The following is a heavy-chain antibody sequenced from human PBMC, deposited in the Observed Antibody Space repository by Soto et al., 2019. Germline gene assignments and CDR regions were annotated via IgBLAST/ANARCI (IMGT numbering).Heavy chain of an antibody. CDR1: GYTLTELS. D-gene: IGHD3-3*01. CDR2: FDPEDGET. J-gene: IGHJ6*03. CDR3: ATDYTRFLKGGNYYYYMDV. V-gene: IGHV1-24*01. Sequence: ASVKVSCKVSGYTLTELSMHWVRQAPGKGLEWMGGFDPEDGETIYAQKFQGRVTMTEDTSTDTAYMELSSLRSEDTAVYYCATDYTRFLKGGNYYYYMDVWGKRTTVTVSS.